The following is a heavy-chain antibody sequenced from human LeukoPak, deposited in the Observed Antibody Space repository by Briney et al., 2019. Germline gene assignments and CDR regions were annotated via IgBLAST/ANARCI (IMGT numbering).Heavy chain of an antibody. D-gene: IGHD2-2*01. CDR2: VSHDGRIK. V-gene: IGHV3-30*18. CDR3: AKEPNSFTSGWYFQD. J-gene: IGHJ1*01. CDR1: GFTFRNYG. Sequence: SGGSLRLSCAASGFTFRNYGMQWVRQSPGKGLEWLAVVSHDGRIKIYADSVKGRFTISRDNSKNTVELEMFSLRTEDTAVYYCAKEPNSFTSGWYFQDWGQGALVIVSS.